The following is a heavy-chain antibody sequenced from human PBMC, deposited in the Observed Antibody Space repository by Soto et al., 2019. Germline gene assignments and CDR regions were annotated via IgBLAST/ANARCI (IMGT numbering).Heavy chain of an antibody. Sequence: KVSCKASGGTFSSYAISWVRQMPGKGLEWMGRIDPSDSYTNYSPSFQGHVTISADKSISTAYLQWSSLKASDTAMYYCARHMTVDYYGMDVWGQGTTVTVSS. J-gene: IGHJ6*02. V-gene: IGHV5-10-1*01. D-gene: IGHD3-22*01. CDR1: GGTFSSYA. CDR2: IDPSDSYT. CDR3: ARHMTVDYYGMDV.